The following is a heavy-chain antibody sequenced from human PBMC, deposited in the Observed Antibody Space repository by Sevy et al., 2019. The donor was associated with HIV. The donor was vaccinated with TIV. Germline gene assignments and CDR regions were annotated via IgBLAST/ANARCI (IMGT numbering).Heavy chain of an antibody. CDR3: ARVLRGYSYGHFDY. D-gene: IGHD5-18*01. CDR2: IYYSGST. Sequence: SETLSLTCTVSGGSVSSGSYYWSWIRQPPGKGLAWIGYIYYSGSTNYNPSLQSRVTISVDTSKNQFSLKLSSVTAADTAVYYCARVLRGYSYGHFDYWGQGTLVTVSS. CDR1: GGSVSSGSYY. J-gene: IGHJ4*02. V-gene: IGHV4-61*01.